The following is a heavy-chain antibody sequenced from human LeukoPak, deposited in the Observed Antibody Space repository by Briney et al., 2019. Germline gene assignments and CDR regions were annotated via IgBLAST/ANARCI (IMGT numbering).Heavy chain of an antibody. CDR3: AREVPTVIKPYFDY. CDR2: INTDGSST. V-gene: IGHV3-74*01. J-gene: IGHJ4*02. D-gene: IGHD4-17*01. Sequence: GGSLRLSCAASGFTFSSYWMHWVRQAPGKGLVWVSRINTDGSSTSYADSVKGRFTISRDNAKNTLYLQMNSLRAEDTAVYYCAREVPTVIKPYFDYWGQGTLVTVSS. CDR1: GFTFSSYW.